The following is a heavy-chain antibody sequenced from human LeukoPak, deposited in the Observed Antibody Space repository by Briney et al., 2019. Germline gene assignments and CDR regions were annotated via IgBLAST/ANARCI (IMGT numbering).Heavy chain of an antibody. J-gene: IGHJ6*03. V-gene: IGHV3-21*01. CDR2: ISSSSSYI. Sequence: PGGSLRLSCAASGFTFSSYSMHWVRQAPGKGLEWVSSISSSSSYIYYADSVTGRFTISRDSAKNSLALQMHSLRAEDTAVYYCTGGSDKVLSGEYYYYMDVWGTGTTVTVSS. D-gene: IGHD2/OR15-2a*01. CDR3: TGGSDKVLSGEYYYYMDV. CDR1: GFTFSSYS.